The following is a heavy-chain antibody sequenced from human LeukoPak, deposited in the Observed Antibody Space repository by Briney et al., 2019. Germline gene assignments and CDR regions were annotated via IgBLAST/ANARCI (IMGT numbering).Heavy chain of an antibody. D-gene: IGHD2/OR15-2a*01. CDR1: GYTFTSYY. V-gene: IGHV1-46*01. CDR2: INPSGGST. CDR3: ARHKEVGDYYYFDY. J-gene: IGHJ4*02. Sequence: ASVKVSCKASGYTFTSYYMHWVRQAPGQGHEWMGIINPSGGSTSYTQKFQGRVTMTRDTSTTTVYMELSSLRSQDTSVYYCARHKEVGDYYYFDYWGQGTLVTVSS.